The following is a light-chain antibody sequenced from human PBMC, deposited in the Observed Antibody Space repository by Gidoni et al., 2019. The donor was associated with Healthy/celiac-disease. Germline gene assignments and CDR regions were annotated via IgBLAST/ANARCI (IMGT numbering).Light chain of an antibody. V-gene: IGLV1-47*01. CDR1: SSNIGSNY. Sequence: QSVLTQPPSASGTPGQRVTISCSGSSSNIGSNYVYLYQQRPGTAPKLLIFRNNQRPARVPDRFSGSKSGTSAFLAISGLRSEDESDYYCAAWDDSLSGFVVFGGGTKLTVL. J-gene: IGLJ2*01. CDR2: RNN. CDR3: AAWDDSLSGFVV.